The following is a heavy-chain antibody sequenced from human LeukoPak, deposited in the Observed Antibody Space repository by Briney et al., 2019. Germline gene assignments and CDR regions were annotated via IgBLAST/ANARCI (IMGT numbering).Heavy chain of an antibody. CDR2: IIPIFGTA. J-gene: IGHJ3*02. Sequence: SVKVSCKASGGTFSSYAISWVRQAPGQGLEWMGGIIPIFGTANYAQKFQGRVTITADKSTSTAYMELSSLRSEDTAVYYCARGKDYYGSGIYYGSTDVFDIGGQGKMVTVS. CDR1: GGTFSSYA. D-gene: IGHD3-10*01. V-gene: IGHV1-69*06. CDR3: ARGKDYYGSGIYYGSTDVFDI.